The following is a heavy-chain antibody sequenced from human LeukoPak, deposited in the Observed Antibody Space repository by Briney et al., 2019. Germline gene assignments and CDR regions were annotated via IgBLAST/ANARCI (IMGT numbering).Heavy chain of an antibody. Sequence: GGSLRLSCAASGFTFTDFWMTWVRQAPGKGLEWVANIKEDSRATFYGASVKGRFTISRDNSKSSLYLQMNSLRVEDTAVYYCATTAATAGGPYWGQGTLVTVSS. D-gene: IGHD6-13*01. CDR1: GFTFTDFW. V-gene: IGHV3-7*01. J-gene: IGHJ4*02. CDR2: IKEDSRAT. CDR3: ATTAATAGGPY.